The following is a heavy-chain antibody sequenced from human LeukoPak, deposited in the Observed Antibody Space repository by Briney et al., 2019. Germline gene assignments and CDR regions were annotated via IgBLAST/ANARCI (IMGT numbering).Heavy chain of an antibody. CDR1: GFTFSSYA. D-gene: IGHD3-10*01. J-gene: IGHJ6*03. Sequence: GGSLRLSCAASGFTFSSYAMSWVRQAPGKGLEWVANIKQDGSEKYYVDSVKGRFTISRDNAKNSLYLQMNSLRAEDTAVYYCARETHGDYMDVWGKGTTVTVSS. V-gene: IGHV3-7*01. CDR3: ARETHGDYMDV. CDR2: IKQDGSEK.